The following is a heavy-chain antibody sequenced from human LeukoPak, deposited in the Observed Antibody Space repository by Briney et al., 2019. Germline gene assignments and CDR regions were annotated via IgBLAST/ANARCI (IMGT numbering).Heavy chain of an antibody. D-gene: IGHD3-10*01. J-gene: IGHJ4*02. Sequence: ASVKVSCKASGYTFTVYHLHWVRQAPGQGLEWMGWISPDNGGTNYAQKFQGRVTMTRDPSSTTAYMEMTRLTSADTAVYYCARVGYYGSGTFGYWGQGAQATVSS. CDR3: ARVGYYGSGTFGY. CDR2: ISPDNGGT. CDR1: GYTFTVYH. V-gene: IGHV1-2*02.